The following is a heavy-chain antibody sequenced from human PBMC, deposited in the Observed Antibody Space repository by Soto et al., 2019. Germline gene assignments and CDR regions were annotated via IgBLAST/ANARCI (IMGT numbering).Heavy chain of an antibody. V-gene: IGHV4-34*01. D-gene: IGHD4-17*01. J-gene: IGHJ4*02. CDR1: GGSFSGYY. Sequence: TSETLSLTCAVYGGSFSGYYWSWIRQPPGKGLEWIGEVNHSGSTNYNPSLKSRVTISVDTSKNQFSLKLSSVTAADTAVYYCARGRRPAVTTLAYFDYWGQGTMVTVSS. CDR3: ARGRRPAVTTLAYFDY. CDR2: VNHSGST.